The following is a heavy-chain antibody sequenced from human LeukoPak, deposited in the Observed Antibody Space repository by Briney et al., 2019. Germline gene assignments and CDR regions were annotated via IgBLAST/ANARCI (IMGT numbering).Heavy chain of an antibody. CDR2: IYHSGST. CDR3: ARDLGVGVVPAANWFDP. J-gene: IGHJ5*02. CDR1: GGSISSYY. D-gene: IGHD2-2*01. V-gene: IGHV4-59*12. Sequence: SETLSLTCTVSGGSISSYYWGWIRQPPGKGLEWIGSIYHSGSTNYNPSLKSRVTMSVDTSRNQFSLKLSSVTAADTAVYYCARDLGVGVVPAANWFDPWGQGTLVTVSS.